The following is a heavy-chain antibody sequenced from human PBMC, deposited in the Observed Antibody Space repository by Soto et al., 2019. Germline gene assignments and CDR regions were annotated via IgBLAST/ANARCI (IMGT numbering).Heavy chain of an antibody. J-gene: IGHJ2*01. D-gene: IGHD3-22*01. CDR3: AKCAYYSGWYFDL. CDR2: ISGSVGST. V-gene: IGHV3-23*01. CDR1: GFTFSSYA. Sequence: GGSLRLSCAASGFTFSSYAMSWVRQAPGKGLEWVSAISGSVGSTDYADSVKGRFTISRDNSKNMLYLQMNSLRAEDTALYYCAKCAYYSGWYFDLWGRGTLVTVSS.